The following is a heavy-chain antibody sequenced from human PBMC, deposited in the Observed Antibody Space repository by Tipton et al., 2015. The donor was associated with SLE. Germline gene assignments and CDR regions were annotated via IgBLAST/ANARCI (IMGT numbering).Heavy chain of an antibody. V-gene: IGHV4-34*01. Sequence: TLSLTCAVYGGSFSGYYWSWIRQPPGKGLEWIGEINQSGSTNYNPSLKSRATISVDTSKSQFSLKLSSVTAANTAVYYCARRGYYDSSGYFDYWGQGTLVNVSS. J-gene: IGHJ4*02. CDR1: GGSFSGYY. CDR3: ARRGYYDSSGYFDY. D-gene: IGHD3-22*01. CDR2: INQSGST.